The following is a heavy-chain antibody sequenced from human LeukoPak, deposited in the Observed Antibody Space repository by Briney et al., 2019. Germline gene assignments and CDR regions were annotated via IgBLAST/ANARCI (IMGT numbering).Heavy chain of an antibody. Sequence: GGSLRLSCAASGFTFSSYWMSWVRQAPGKGLEWVANIKQDGSEKYYVDSVKGRITISRDNAKNSLYLQMNSLRAEDTAVYYCARGPDYGSGSLPFDPWGQGTLVTVSS. J-gene: IGHJ5*02. V-gene: IGHV3-7*01. D-gene: IGHD3-10*01. CDR2: IKQDGSEK. CDR3: ARGPDYGSGSLPFDP. CDR1: GFTFSSYW.